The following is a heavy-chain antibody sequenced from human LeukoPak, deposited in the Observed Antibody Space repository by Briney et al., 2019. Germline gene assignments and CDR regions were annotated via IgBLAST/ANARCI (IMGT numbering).Heavy chain of an antibody. CDR3: ARASETAMVTL. D-gene: IGHD5-18*01. Sequence: SETLSLTCTVSGGSLSSYYWSWIRQPPGKGLEWIGYIYYSGNTNYNPSLKSRVTMLLDTSKNHISLKLTSVTAADTAIYFCARASETAMVTLWGQGTLVTVSS. CDR2: IYYSGNT. V-gene: IGHV4-59*08. CDR1: GGSLSSYY. J-gene: IGHJ4*02.